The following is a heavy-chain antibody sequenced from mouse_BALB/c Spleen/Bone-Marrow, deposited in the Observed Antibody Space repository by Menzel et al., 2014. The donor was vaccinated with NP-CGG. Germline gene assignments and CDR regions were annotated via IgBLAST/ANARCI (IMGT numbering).Heavy chain of an antibody. D-gene: IGHD2-13*01. J-gene: IGHJ4*01. V-gene: IGHV1S81*02. CDR2: INPSHGGT. CDR1: GYTFTSYY. CDR3: TRYTYGDYPYYYAMDY. Sequence: QVQLQQSGAELVKPGASVKLSCKASGYTFTSYYMYWVKQRPGQGLEWIGGINPSHGGTNFNEKFKSKATLTVDKSSSAAYMQLGSLTSEDSAVYYCTRYTYGDYPYYYAMDYWGQGTSVTVSS.